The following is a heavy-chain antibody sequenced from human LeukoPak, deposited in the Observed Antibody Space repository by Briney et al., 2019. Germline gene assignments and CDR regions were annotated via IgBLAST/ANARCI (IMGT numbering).Heavy chain of an antibody. J-gene: IGHJ6*02. CDR1: GGSFSGYY. Sequence: SETLSLTCAVYGGSFSGYYWSWIRQPPGKGLEWIGEINHSGSTNYNPSLKSRVTISVDTSKNQFSLKLSSVTAADTAVYHCARQRSGFWSGRYGMDVWGQGTTVTVSS. V-gene: IGHV4-34*01. D-gene: IGHD3-3*01. CDR3: ARQRSGFWSGRYGMDV. CDR2: INHSGST.